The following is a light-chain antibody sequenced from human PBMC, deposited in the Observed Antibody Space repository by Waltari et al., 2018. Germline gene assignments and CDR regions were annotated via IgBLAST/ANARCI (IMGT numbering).Light chain of an antibody. CDR2: GAS. J-gene: IGKJ1*01. CDR1: PSVSRA. Sequence: EIVLTQSPGTLSLSLGERATVSCRASPSVSRALAWYQQKPGQAPRLLIYGASTRATGIPDRFSGSGSGTDVSLTISRLEPDDFAVYYCQHYLRLPVTFGQGTTVEI. CDR3: QHYLRLPVT. V-gene: IGKV3-20*01.